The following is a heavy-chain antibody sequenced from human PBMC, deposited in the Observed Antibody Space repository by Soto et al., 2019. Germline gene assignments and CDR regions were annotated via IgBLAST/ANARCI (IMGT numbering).Heavy chain of an antibody. CDR1: GFTFSSYG. J-gene: IGHJ4*02. D-gene: IGHD4-17*01. CDR3: ARTDYGGTYGDY. Sequence: QVQLVESGGGVVQPGRSLRLSCAASGFTFSSYGMHWVRQAPGKGLEWVAVIWYDGSNKYYADSVKGRFTISRDNSKNTLYLQMNSLRAEDTAVYYCARTDYGGTYGDYWCQGTLVTVSS. CDR2: IWYDGSNK. V-gene: IGHV3-33*01.